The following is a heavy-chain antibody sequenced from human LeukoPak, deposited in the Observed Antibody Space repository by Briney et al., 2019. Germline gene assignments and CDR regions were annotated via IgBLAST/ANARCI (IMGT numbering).Heavy chain of an antibody. V-gene: IGHV4-59*01. CDR1: GDSISSYY. Sequence: SSETLSLTCTVSGDSISSYYCSWIRQPPGKGLEWIGYIYYSGSTSYNPSLKSRVTISLDTSNNQFSLKLRSVTAADTAVYYCARDSAAEYFDYWGQGTLVTVSS. D-gene: IGHD6-13*01. CDR2: IYYSGST. J-gene: IGHJ4*02. CDR3: ARDSAAEYFDY.